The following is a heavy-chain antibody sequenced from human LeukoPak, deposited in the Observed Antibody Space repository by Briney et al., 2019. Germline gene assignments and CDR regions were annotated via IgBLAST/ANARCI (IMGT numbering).Heavy chain of an antibody. Sequence: PSETLSLTCSVSGDSISTSSYYWGWLRQPPGKGLEWIGTIYYSGRTYYNPSLTSRVTISVDTSKNQFSLKLSSVTAADTAVYYCARHKDYYYSYMDVWGKGTTVTISS. CDR3: ARHKDYYYSYMDV. J-gene: IGHJ6*03. V-gene: IGHV4-39*01. CDR1: GDSISTSSYY. CDR2: IYYSGRT.